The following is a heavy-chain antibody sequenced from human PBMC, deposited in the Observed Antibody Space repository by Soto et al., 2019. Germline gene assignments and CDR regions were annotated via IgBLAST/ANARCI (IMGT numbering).Heavy chain of an antibody. J-gene: IGHJ6*02. CDR3: ARDLWGYCGTDCYPLDV. V-gene: IGHV4-59*01. CDR2: MYYTGSN. CDR1: GASISSYY. D-gene: IGHD2-21*02. Sequence: SETLSLTCTVSGASISSYYWSWIRQPPGKGLEWIGYMYYTGSNNYNPSLKSRVTISADTSNNQFSLKLNSVTAADTAVYYCARDLWGYCGTDCYPLDVWGQGTMVTVSS.